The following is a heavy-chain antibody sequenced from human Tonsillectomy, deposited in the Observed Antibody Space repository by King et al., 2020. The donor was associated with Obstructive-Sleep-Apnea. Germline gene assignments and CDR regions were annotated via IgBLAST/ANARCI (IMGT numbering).Heavy chain of an antibody. Sequence: VQLVESGGGVVQPGGSLRLSCAASGITFSHYGMHWVRQAPGKGLEWVTFIRYDGTDKYYADPVKGRFTISRDNSKNTLYLQMNSLRVEDTAIYYCAKPYGIFTGAPGFDYWGQGTLVTVSS. J-gene: IGHJ4*02. CDR1: GITFSHYG. V-gene: IGHV3-30*02. CDR2: IRYDGTDK. CDR3: AKPYGIFTGAPGFDY. D-gene: IGHD3-9*01.